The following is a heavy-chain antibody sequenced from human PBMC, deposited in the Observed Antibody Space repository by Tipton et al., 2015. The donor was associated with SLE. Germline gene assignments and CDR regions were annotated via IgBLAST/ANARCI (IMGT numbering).Heavy chain of an antibody. CDR2: IHSSGST. Sequence: TLSLTCSVSGDSISSGSYYWSWIRQPAGKGLEWIGQIHSSGSTSYNPSLKSRVSISVDMSKNQVSLKLSSVTAADTALYYCARHFSGSYSFDYWGQGKLVTVSS. CDR1: GDSISSGSYY. D-gene: IGHD1-26*01. CDR3: ARHFSGSYSFDY. J-gene: IGHJ4*02. V-gene: IGHV4-61*09.